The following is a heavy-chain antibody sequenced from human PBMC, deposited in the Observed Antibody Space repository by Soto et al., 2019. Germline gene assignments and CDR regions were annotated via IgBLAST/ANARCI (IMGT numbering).Heavy chain of an antibody. CDR1: GGSISSYY. V-gene: IGHV4-59*08. CDR2: IYYSGST. Sequence: QVQLQESGPGLVKPSETLSLTCTVSGGSISSYYWSWIRQPPGKGLEWIGYIYYSGSTNYNPSLKSRVTISVDTSKNQFSLKLSSVTAADTAVYYCARRYCRSTSCYNWFDPWGQGTLVTVSS. J-gene: IGHJ5*02. CDR3: ARRYCRSTSCYNWFDP. D-gene: IGHD2-2*01.